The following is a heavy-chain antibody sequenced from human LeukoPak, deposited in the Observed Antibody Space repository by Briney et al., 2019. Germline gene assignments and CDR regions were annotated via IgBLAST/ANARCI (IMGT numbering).Heavy chain of an antibody. J-gene: IGHJ6*03. CDR1: GFTFSSYG. CDR2: ISSSGSTI. D-gene: IGHD6-6*01. V-gene: IGHV3-48*04. CDR3: AKATAALMSYYYYMDV. Sequence: GGSLRLSCAASGFTFSSYGMNWVRQAPGKGLEWVSYISSSGSTIYYADSVKGRFTISRDNAKNSLYLQMNSLRAEDTAVYYCAKATAALMSYYYYMDVWGKGTTVTVSS.